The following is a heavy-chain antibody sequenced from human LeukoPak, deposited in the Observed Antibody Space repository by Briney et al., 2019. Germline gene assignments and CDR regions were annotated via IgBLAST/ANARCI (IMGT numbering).Heavy chain of an antibody. CDR3: ARDYGSGIYFDY. CDR2: INHSGST. J-gene: IGHJ4*02. Sequence: SETLSLTCAVYGGSFSGYYWSWIRQPPGKGLEWIGEINHSGSTNYNPSLKSRVTISVDTSKNQFSLKLSSVTAADTAVYYCARDYGSGIYFDYWGQGTLVTVSS. D-gene: IGHD3-10*01. V-gene: IGHV4-34*01. CDR1: GGSFSGYY.